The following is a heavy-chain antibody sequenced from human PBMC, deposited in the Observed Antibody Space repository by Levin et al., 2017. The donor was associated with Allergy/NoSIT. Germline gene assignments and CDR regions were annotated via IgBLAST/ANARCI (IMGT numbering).Heavy chain of an antibody. CDR2: INPDGSEK. J-gene: IGHJ4*02. CDR1: GFTFNSYL. D-gene: IGHD3-10*01. Sequence: QAGGSLRLSCAASGFTFNSYLMSWVRQAPGKGLEWVANINPDGSEKYYLDSVKGRFTISRDNAKNSLYLQMNSLRAEDTAVYYCARDSGLNGWGQGILVTVSS. V-gene: IGHV3-7*01. CDR3: ARDSGLNG.